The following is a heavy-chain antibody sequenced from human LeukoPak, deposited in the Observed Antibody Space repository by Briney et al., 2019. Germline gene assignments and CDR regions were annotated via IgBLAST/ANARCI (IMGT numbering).Heavy chain of an antibody. CDR1: GGTFSSYA. J-gene: IGHJ4*02. Sequence: SVKVSCKASGGTFSSYAISWVRQAPGQGLEWMGGIIPIFGTANYAQKFQGRVTITTDESTSTAYMELSSLRSEDTAVYYCARDVRYYGSGSYDDYWGQGTLVTVTS. CDR3: ARDVRYYGSGSYDDY. V-gene: IGHV1-69*05. CDR2: IIPIFGTA. D-gene: IGHD3-10*01.